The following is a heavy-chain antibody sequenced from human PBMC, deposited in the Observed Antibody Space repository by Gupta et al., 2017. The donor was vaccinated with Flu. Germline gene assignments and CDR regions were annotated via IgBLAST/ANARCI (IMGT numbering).Heavy chain of an antibody. V-gene: IGHV3-23*01. CDR2: INNSGGST. D-gene: IGHD1-26*01. CDR3: AKDLYTVPGALDS. Sequence: EVQLLGSGGGLKQPGGSLRLSCPASGFAFSDYAMSWVRQAPGKGLQWISGINNSGGSTYYADSVRGRFTVSRDNSENMFYLQMNSLRAEDTAMYYCAKDLYTVPGALDSWGQGMLVTVSS. CDR1: GFAFSDYA. J-gene: IGHJ5*01.